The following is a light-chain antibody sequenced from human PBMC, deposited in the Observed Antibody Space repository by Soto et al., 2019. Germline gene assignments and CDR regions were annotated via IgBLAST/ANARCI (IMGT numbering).Light chain of an antibody. CDR3: QHHGSSLWT. V-gene: IGKV1-17*03. Sequence: DIQMTQSPSAVSASVGDRVTITCRTSQDITSYLVWFQQKPGKVPERLIYGATNLQSGVPSRFSGSGSGTEFTLTISSLQPEDFAMYYCQHHGSSLWTFGQGTKVDIK. J-gene: IGKJ1*01. CDR1: QDITSY. CDR2: GAT.